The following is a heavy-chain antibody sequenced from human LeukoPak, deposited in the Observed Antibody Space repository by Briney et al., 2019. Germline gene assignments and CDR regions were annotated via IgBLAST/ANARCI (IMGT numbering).Heavy chain of an antibody. D-gene: IGHD2-2*01. CDR2: IIPIFGTA. CDR1: GGTFSRYA. V-gene: IGHV1-69*05. Sequence: GASVKVSCKASGGTFSRYAISWVRQAPGQGLEWMRGIIPIFGTANYAQKFQGRVTITTDESTSTAYMELSSLRSEDTAVYYCARGSEYCSSTSCYGVRDWFDPWGQGTLVTVSS. CDR3: ARGSEYCSSTSCYGVRDWFDP. J-gene: IGHJ5*02.